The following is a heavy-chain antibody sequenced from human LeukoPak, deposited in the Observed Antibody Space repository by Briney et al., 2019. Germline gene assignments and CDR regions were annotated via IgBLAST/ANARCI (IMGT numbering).Heavy chain of an antibody. CDR1: GFTFSSYW. CDR2: IRQDGSEK. Sequence: GGSLRLSCAASGFTFSSYWMSWVRQAPGKGLEWVANIRQDGSEKYYVDSVKGRFTISRDNAKNSLYLQMNSLRAEDTAVYYCARDSKPQNYDFWSGYYTNWFDPWGQGTLVTVSS. J-gene: IGHJ5*02. V-gene: IGHV3-7*01. D-gene: IGHD3-3*01. CDR3: ARDSKPQNYDFWSGYYTNWFDP.